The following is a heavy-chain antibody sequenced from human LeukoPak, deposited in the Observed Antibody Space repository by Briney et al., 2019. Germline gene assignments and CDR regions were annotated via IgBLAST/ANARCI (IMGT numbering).Heavy chain of an antibody. CDR1: GGTFSSYA. CDR2: IIPILGIA. J-gene: IGHJ6*02. CDR3: AREGDVVVTTNSFYDYYYYYGMDV. Sequence: ASVKVSCKASGGTFSSYAISWVRQAPGQGLEWMGRIIPILGIANYAQKFQGRVTITADKSTSTAYMELSSLRSEDTAVYYCAREGDVVVTTNSFYDYYYYYGMDVWGQGTTVTVSS. V-gene: IGHV1-69*04. D-gene: IGHD2-21*02.